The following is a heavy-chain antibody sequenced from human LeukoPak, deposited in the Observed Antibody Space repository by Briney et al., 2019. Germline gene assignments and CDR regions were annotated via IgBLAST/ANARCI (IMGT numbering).Heavy chain of an antibody. D-gene: IGHD5-18*01. CDR1: GGSFSGYY. Sequence: SETLSLTCAVYGGSFSGYYWSWFGQPPGKGLEWIGEINHSGSTNYNPSLKSRVTIPVDTSKNQFSLKLSSVTAADTAVYYCARRRYSYRFDYWGQGTLVTVSS. CDR3: ARRRYSYRFDY. J-gene: IGHJ4*02. CDR2: INHSGST. V-gene: IGHV4-34*01.